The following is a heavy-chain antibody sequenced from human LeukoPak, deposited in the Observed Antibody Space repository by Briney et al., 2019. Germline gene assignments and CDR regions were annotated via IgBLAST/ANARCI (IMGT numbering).Heavy chain of an antibody. CDR2: MNPNSGDT. CDR1: GYTFTSYD. D-gene: IGHD3-9*01. Sequence: ASVNVSCKASGYTFTSYDINWVRQATGQGLEWMGWMNPNSGDTGYAQKFQGRVTMTRNTSRSTAYMELSSLRSEDTAVYYCARGILTGYSYYYYYYMDVWGKGTTVTISS. CDR3: ARGILTGYSYYYYYYMDV. J-gene: IGHJ6*03. V-gene: IGHV1-8*01.